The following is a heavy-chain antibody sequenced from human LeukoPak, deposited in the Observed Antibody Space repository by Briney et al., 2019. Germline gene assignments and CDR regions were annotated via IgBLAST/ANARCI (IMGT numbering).Heavy chain of an antibody. CDR3: ARGGYAFDY. Sequence: GASVKVSCQASGYTFTTYGITWVRQAPGQGREWMGWISTNNGDRNSAQKFQGRVTMTIDTSTRTGYMELRSLRSDDTAVYYCARGGYAFDYWGQGTLVTVSS. J-gene: IGHJ4*02. CDR2: ISTNNGDR. CDR1: GYTFTTYG. V-gene: IGHV1-18*01. D-gene: IGHD2-2*01.